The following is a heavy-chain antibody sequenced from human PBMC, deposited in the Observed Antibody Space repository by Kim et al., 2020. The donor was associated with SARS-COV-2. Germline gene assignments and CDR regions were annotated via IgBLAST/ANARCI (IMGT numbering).Heavy chain of an antibody. V-gene: IGHV3-30-3*01. CDR3: ATEGGTSGRCGSFDS. CDR2: MSFDGFSK. D-gene: IGHD2-15*01. J-gene: IGHJ4*02. Sequence: GGSLRLSCWTSGLYIIHWVRQAPGKGLEWVAAMSFDGFSKYFVDSVKGRFTISRDDSKNAVYLELNSLRDEDSAVYYCATEGGTSGRCGSFDSWGQGTLV. CDR1: GLYI.